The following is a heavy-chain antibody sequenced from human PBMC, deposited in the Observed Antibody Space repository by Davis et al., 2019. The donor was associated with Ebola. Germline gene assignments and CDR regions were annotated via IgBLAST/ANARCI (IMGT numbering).Heavy chain of an antibody. Sequence: GSLRLSCTVSGGSISSSSYYWGWIRQPPGKGLEWIGSIYYSGSTYYNPSLKSRVTISVDTSKNQFSLKLSSVTAADTAVYYCARVDSSSWYDYWGQGTLVTVSS. CDR3: ARVDSSSWYDY. V-gene: IGHV4-39*01. J-gene: IGHJ4*02. CDR2: IYYSGST. D-gene: IGHD6-13*01. CDR1: GGSISSSSYY.